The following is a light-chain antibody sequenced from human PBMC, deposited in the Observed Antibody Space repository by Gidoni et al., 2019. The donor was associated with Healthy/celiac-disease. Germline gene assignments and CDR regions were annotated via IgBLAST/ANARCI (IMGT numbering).Light chain of an antibody. CDR2: WAS. V-gene: IGKV4-1*01. Sequence: MTQSPDSLAVSLGERATINCKSSQSILYSSNNKNYLAWYQQKPGQPPKLLIYWASTRESGVPDRFSGSGSGTDFTLTISGLQAEDVAVYYCQQYYIAPYTFGPGTKLEIK. CDR3: QQYYIAPYT. J-gene: IGKJ2*01. CDR1: QSILYSSNNKNY.